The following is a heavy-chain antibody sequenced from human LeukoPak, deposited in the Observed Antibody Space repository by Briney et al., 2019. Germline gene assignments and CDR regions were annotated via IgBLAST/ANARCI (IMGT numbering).Heavy chain of an antibody. V-gene: IGHV3-72*01. CDR1: GFTSSDHY. CDR3: ARDMWSYGSGSGLIY. D-gene: IGHD3-10*01. Sequence: GGSLRLSCAASGFTSSDHYMEWVRQAPGKGLEWVGRSRNKANSYTTEYAASVKGRFTISRDDSKNSLYLQMNSLKTEDTAVYYCARDMWSYGSGSGLIYWGQGTLVTVSS. CDR2: SRNKANSYTT. J-gene: IGHJ4*02.